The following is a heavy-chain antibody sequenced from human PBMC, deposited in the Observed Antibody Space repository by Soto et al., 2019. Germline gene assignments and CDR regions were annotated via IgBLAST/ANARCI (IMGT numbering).Heavy chain of an antibody. J-gene: IGHJ5*02. Sequence: ASVKVSCKASGYTFTSYAMHWVRQAPGQRLEWMGWINAGNGNTKYSQKFQGRVTITRDTSASTAYMELSSLRSEDTALYYCARATYDFWSGYRNWFDPWGQGTLVTVSS. V-gene: IGHV1-3*01. D-gene: IGHD3-3*01. CDR3: ARATYDFWSGYRNWFDP. CDR2: INAGNGNT. CDR1: GYTFTSYA.